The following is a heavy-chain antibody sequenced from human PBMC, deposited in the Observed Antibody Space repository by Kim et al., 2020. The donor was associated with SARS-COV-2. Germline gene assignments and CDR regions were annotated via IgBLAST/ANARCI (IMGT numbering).Heavy chain of an antibody. CDR3: ARGSCWAFDY. D-gene: IGHD6-19*01. CDR2: ISIGNDNT. Sequence: ASVKVSCKASGYTFINYVMHWVRQAPGQRLEWMGLISIGNDNTKYSQKFQGRVTITRDTSASTAYMELTSLRSEDTAIYYCARGSCWAFDYSGQGTLVPVGS. V-gene: IGHV1-3*04. J-gene: IGHJ4*02. CDR1: GYTFINYV.